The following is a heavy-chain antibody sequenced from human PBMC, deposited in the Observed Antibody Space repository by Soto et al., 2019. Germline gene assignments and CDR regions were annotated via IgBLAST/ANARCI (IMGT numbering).Heavy chain of an antibody. CDR1: GYSFTNYW. D-gene: IGHD5-18*01. V-gene: IGHV5-51*01. CDR3: ARQDYNYAYCDF. Sequence: PGESLKISCKGSGYSFTNYWIGWVRQMPGKGLEWMGIIYPGDSDTRYSPSFQGQVIISVDQSISTAYLQWSSLQASDTAMYYCARQDYNYAYCDFWGQGTMGTVSA. J-gene: IGHJ4*02. CDR2: IYPGDSDT.